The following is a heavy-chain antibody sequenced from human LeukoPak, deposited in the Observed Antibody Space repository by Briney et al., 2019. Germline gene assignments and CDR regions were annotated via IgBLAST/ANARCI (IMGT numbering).Heavy chain of an antibody. D-gene: IGHD3-9*01. V-gene: IGHV3-23*01. J-gene: IGHJ4*02. CDR1: GFRFNAYA. CDR3: ARDNILTGLT. CDR2: ISGSGGST. Sequence: GGSLRLSCAGSGFRFNAYALHWVRQAPGKGLEWVSAISGSGGSTYYADSVKGRFTISRDNAKNSLYLQMNSLTADDTAIYYCARDNILTGLTGGQGTLVTVSS.